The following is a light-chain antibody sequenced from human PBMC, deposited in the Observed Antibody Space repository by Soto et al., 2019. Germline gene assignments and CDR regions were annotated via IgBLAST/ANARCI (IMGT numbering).Light chain of an antibody. V-gene: IGKV1-39*01. Sequence: DIQMTQSPSSLSASVGDRVTITCRASQNIRSYLNWYQQKPGKAPQLLIYATSSLQTGVTSRFSASGSGTYFSLVISDLQPEDSATYYCQQGYSSRWTSGRGTKVEI. J-gene: IGKJ1*01. CDR2: ATS. CDR1: QNIRSY. CDR3: QQGYSSRWT.